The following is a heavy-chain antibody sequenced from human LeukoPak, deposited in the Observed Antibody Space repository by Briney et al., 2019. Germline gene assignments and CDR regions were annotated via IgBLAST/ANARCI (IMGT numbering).Heavy chain of an antibody. CDR1: GFTFSSYG. CDR2: IWYDGSGK. Sequence: GGSLRLSCAASGFTFSSYGMHWVRQAPGKGLEWVAVIWYDGSGKYYADSVKGRFTISRDNSKNTLYLQMNSLRAEDTAVYYCARIRDGSNWYFDLWGRGTLVTFSS. V-gene: IGHV3-33*01. D-gene: IGHD5-24*01. CDR3: ARIRDGSNWYFDL. J-gene: IGHJ2*01.